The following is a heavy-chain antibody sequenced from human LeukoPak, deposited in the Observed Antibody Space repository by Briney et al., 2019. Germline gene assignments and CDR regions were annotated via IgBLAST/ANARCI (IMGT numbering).Heavy chain of an antibody. D-gene: IGHD3-10*01. V-gene: IGHV1-69*10. J-gene: IGHJ4*02. CDR1: GGTFSNYA. CDR2: IIPILGET. Sequence: SVKVSCKASGGTFSNYAISWVRQAPGQGLEWMGGIIPILGETHDAQKFQGRATITADKFTSTAYMDLSSLKSEDTAIYYCARSSVWFGELSPFVLDFWGQGTLVTVSS. CDR3: ARSSVWFGELSPFVLDF.